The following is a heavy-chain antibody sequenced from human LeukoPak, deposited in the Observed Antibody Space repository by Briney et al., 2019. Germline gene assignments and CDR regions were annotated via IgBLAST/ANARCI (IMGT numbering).Heavy chain of an antibody. V-gene: IGHV3-9*01. Sequence: PGGSLRLSCAASGFSFEAYGMYWVRQAPGKGLEWVSGITWNSDDMAYADSVKGRFTISRDNAKNSLYLQMNSLRAEDTAVYYCARDSPMVRGVILTPEPLYFDYWGQGTLVTVSS. CDR1: GFSFEAYG. CDR2: ITWNSDDM. J-gene: IGHJ4*02. D-gene: IGHD3-10*01. CDR3: ARDSPMVRGVILTPEPLYFDY.